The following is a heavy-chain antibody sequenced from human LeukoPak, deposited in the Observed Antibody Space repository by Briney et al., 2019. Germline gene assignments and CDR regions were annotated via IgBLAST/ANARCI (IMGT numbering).Heavy chain of an antibody. Sequence: LRLSCAASGFTFSSYEMNWVRQAPGKGLEWIGSIYHSGRTFYNPSLKSRVTISVDTSRNQFSLKLNSVTAADTAVYYCAKSNGYGLVDIWGQGTMVTVSS. D-gene: IGHD3-10*01. V-gene: IGHV4-38-2*01. CDR2: IYHSGRT. J-gene: IGHJ3*02. CDR1: GFTFSSYE. CDR3: AKSNGYGLVDI.